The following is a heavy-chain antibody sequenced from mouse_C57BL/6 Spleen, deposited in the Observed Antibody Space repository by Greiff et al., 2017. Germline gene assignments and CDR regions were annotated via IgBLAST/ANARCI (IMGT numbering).Heavy chain of an antibody. V-gene: IGHV5-4*01. CDR3: ARDLDYYGSSDLAY. Sequence: EVKLVESGGGLVKPGGSLKLSCAASGFTFSSYAMSWVRQTPEKRLEWVATISDGGSYTYYPDNVKGRFTISRDNAKNNLYLQMSHLKSEDTAMYYCARDLDYYGSSDLAYWGQGTLVTVSA. CDR2: ISDGGSYT. CDR1: GFTFSSYA. J-gene: IGHJ3*01. D-gene: IGHD1-1*01.